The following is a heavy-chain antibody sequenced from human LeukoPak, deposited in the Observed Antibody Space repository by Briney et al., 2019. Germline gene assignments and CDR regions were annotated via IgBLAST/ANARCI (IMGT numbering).Heavy chain of an antibody. D-gene: IGHD5-12*01. J-gene: IGHJ4*02. V-gene: IGHV3-23*01. Sequence: GGSLRLSCAASGFTFSSYGMTWVRQAPGKGLEWVSGISGSGGSTYYADSVKGRFTISRDNSKNTLNLQMNSLRAEDTAVYYCAKLHGYNGYDPLDYWGQGTLVTVSS. CDR2: ISGSGGST. CDR3: AKLHGYNGYDPLDY. CDR1: GFTFSSYG.